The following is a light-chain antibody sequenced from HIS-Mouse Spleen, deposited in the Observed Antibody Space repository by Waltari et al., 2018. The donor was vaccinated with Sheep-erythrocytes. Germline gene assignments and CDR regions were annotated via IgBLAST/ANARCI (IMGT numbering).Light chain of an antibody. CDR3: QQSYSTPPLT. J-gene: IGKJ4*01. Sequence: DIQMTQSPSSLSASVGDRVTITCRASQSISSYLHWYQQKPGKAPKLLIYAASSLKSGVPSRFSGSGSETDVTLTISSLQPEDFATYYCQQSYSTPPLTFGGGTKVEIK. CDR1: QSISSY. V-gene: IGKV1-39*01. CDR2: AAS.